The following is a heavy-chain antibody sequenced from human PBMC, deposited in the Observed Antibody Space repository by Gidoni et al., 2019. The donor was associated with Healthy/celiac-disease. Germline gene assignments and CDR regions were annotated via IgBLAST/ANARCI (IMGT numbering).Heavy chain of an antibody. J-gene: IGHJ4*02. CDR1: GFTFSSYS. CDR2: ISSSSSYI. Sequence: EVQLVESGGGLVKPGGSLRLSCAASGFTFSSYSMNWVRQAPGKGLEWVSSISSSSSYIYYADSVKGRFTISRDNAKNSLYLQMNSLRAEDTAVYYCARDGDYGSGQHSYWGQGTLVTVSS. CDR3: ARDGDYGSGQHSY. V-gene: IGHV3-21*01. D-gene: IGHD3-10*01.